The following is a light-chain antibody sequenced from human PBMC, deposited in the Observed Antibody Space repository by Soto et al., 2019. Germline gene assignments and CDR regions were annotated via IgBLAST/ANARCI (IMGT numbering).Light chain of an antibody. CDR3: QKYNSVPRT. J-gene: IGKJ1*01. V-gene: IGKV1-27*01. CDR1: QGISNY. Sequence: DIQMTQSPSSLSAAVGDRVTITCRASQGISNYLAWYQQAPGQVPKLLIYAASTLQSGVPSRFSGSGSGTDFTLTISSLQPEDVATPLCQKYNSVPRTFGQGTKVEIK. CDR2: AAS.